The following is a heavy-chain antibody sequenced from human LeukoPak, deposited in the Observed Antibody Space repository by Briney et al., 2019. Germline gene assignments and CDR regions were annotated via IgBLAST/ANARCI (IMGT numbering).Heavy chain of an antibody. J-gene: IGHJ5*02. V-gene: IGHV4-39*01. CDR2: FYYSGNT. CDR3: AAILDYYDRSGYHH. CDR1: GDSISSNNYY. D-gene: IGHD3-22*01. Sequence: SETLSLTCTVSGDSISSNNYYWGWIRQPLGKGLEWNGSFYYSGNTYYNPSLKSRVTISVDTSKNQLSLQLSSVTAADTAVYYCAAILDYYDRSGYHHWGQGTLVTVSS.